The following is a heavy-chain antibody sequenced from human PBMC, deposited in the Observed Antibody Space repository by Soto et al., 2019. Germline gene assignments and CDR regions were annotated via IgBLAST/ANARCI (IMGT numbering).Heavy chain of an antibody. CDR1: GGSFSGYY. CDR2: INHSGST. J-gene: IGHJ5*02. CDR3: ARGVVVVAATPLSRNWFDP. D-gene: IGHD2-15*01. V-gene: IGHV4-34*01. Sequence: SETLSLTCAVYGGSFSGYYWSWIRQPPGKGLEWIGEINHSGSTNYNPSLKSRVTISVDTSKNQFSLKLSSVTAADTAVYYCARGVVVVAATPLSRNWFDPWGQGTLVTVSS.